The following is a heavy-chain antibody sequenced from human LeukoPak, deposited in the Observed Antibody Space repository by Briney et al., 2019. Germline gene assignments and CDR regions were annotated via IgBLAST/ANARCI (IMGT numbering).Heavy chain of an antibody. Sequence: GESLKISCKGSGYSFTSYWIGLVRQLPGRGLEWMGIIYPGDSDTRYSPSLQGQVTISADKSISTAYLQWSSLKASDTAMYYCARPYGAAYNWFDPWGQGTLVTVSS. J-gene: IGHJ5*02. CDR2: IYPGDSDT. V-gene: IGHV5-51*01. CDR1: GYSFTSYW. CDR3: ARPYGAAYNWFDP. D-gene: IGHD4-17*01.